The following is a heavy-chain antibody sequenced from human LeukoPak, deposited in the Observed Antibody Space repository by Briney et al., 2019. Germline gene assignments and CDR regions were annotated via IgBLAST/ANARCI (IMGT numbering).Heavy chain of an antibody. CDR2: IGQDGSEK. J-gene: IGHJ4*02. D-gene: IGHD6-19*01. CDR1: GFTFSASW. CDR3: ARGITVGGLDY. V-gene: IGHV3-7*04. Sequence: GGSQRLSCTTSGFTFSASWMNWVRQAPGKGLEWVANIGQDGSEKYYVDSVKGRFTISRDNAKNSLYLRMNSLRAEDTAVYYCARGITVGGLDYWGQGTLVTVSS.